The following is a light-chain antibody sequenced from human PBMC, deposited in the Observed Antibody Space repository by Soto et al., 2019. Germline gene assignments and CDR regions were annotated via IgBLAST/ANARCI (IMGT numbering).Light chain of an antibody. V-gene: IGKV3-11*01. CDR3: QQRSNWPLT. CDR1: QSVSSS. J-gene: IGKJ4*01. CDR2: DAS. Sequence: EIVLTQSPATLSLSPGERATLSCRASQSVSSSLAWYHQKPGQAPRLLIYDASNRATGIPARFSGSGSGTDFTRTITSLEPEDFAVYYCQQRSNWPLTFGGGTKVEIK.